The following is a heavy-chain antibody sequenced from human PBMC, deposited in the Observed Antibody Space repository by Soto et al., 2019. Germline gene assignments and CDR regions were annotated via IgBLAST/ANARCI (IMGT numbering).Heavy chain of an antibody. V-gene: IGHV3-21*01. D-gene: IGHD2-15*01. CDR3: ARGSNCSGGSCYTNWFDP. Sequence: GGSLRLSCAASGFTFSSYSMNWVRQAPGKGLEWVSSISSSSSYIYYADSVKGRFTISRDNAKNSLYLQMNSLRAEDTAVYYCARGSNCSGGSCYTNWFDPWGQGTLVTVSS. CDR2: ISSSSSYI. CDR1: GFTFSSYS. J-gene: IGHJ5*02.